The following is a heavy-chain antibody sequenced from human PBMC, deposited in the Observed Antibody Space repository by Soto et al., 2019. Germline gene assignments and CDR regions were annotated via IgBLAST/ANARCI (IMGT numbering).Heavy chain of an antibody. V-gene: IGHV3-21*01. Sequence: EVHLVESGGGLVKPGGSLRLSCAVSGFTFSTCTMNWFRQDPGKGLEWVSSISPSNSHIYYAASVKGRFTISRDNANNSLFLQMTSLRAEDTALYYCSGCSGGACHKNYGMDVWGQGNTVSFSS. CDR1: GFTFSTCT. CDR3: SGCSGGACHKNYGMDV. J-gene: IGHJ6*02. CDR2: ISPSNSHI. D-gene: IGHD2-15*01.